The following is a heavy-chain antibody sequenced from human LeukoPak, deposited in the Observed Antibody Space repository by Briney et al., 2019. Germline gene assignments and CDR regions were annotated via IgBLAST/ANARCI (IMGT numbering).Heavy chain of an antibody. J-gene: IGHJ5*01. CDR2: ISGGGGST. Sequence: GGSLRLSCAASGFTFSSHAMAWVRQAPGKGLEWVSSISGGGGSTYYADSVKGRFTISRDNSKNTLFLQMDSLRAADTAVYYCARRTLGAAAFFDSWGQGTLVTVSS. V-gene: IGHV3-23*01. CDR3: ARRTLGAAAFFDS. D-gene: IGHD2-15*01. CDR1: GFTFSSHA.